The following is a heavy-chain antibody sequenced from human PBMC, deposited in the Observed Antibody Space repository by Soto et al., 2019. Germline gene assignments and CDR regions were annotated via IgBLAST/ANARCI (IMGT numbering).Heavy chain of an antibody. CDR2: IWYDGSNK. Sequence: QVQLVESGGGVVQPGRSLRLSCAASGFTFSSYGMHWVRQAPGKGLEWVAVIWYDGSNKYYADSVKGRFTISRDNSKNTLYLQMNGLRAEDTAVYYCAREAGRVAGSNWFDPWGQGTLVTVSS. V-gene: IGHV3-33*01. CDR1: GFTFSSYG. J-gene: IGHJ5*02. D-gene: IGHD6-19*01. CDR3: AREAGRVAGSNWFDP.